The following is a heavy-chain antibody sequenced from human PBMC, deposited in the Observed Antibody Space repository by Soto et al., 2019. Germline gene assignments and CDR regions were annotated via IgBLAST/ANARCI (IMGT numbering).Heavy chain of an antibody. CDR1: GGPISSYY. J-gene: IGHJ5*02. CDR3: ERAVTIWSWFDP. D-gene: IGHD3-3*01. Sequence: SETLALTCTVSGGPISSYYWSWIRQPPGKGLEWIGYIYYSGSTNYNPSLKSRVTISVDTSKNQSSLKLSSVPATDTAVYYWERAVTIWSWFDPWGQGTLVTVAS. V-gene: IGHV4-59*01. CDR2: IYYSGST.